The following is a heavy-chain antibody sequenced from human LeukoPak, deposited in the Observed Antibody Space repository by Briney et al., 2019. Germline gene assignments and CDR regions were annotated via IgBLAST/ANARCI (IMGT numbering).Heavy chain of an antibody. CDR2: IIPIFGTA. CDR3: ARGFQLGGNFDY. Sequence: GASVKVSCKASGGTFSSYAISWVRQAPGQGLEWMGGIIPIFGTANYAQKFQGRVTIIADESTSTAYMELSSLRSEDTAVYYCARGFQLGGNFDYWGQGTLVTVSS. D-gene: IGHD7-27*01. V-gene: IGHV1-69*13. J-gene: IGHJ4*02. CDR1: GGTFSSYA.